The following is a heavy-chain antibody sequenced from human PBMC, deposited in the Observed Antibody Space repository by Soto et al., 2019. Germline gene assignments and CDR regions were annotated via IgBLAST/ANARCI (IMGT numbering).Heavy chain of an antibody. J-gene: IGHJ4*02. Sequence: ASVKVSCKASGYTFTSYGISWVRQAPGQGLEWMGWISAYNGNTNYAQKLQGRVTMTTDTSTSTAYMELRSLRSDDTAVYYCARDPRVATTPYYFDYWGQGTLVTSPQ. CDR1: GYTFTSYG. CDR3: ARDPRVATTPYYFDY. CDR2: ISAYNGNT. V-gene: IGHV1-18*01. D-gene: IGHD5-12*01.